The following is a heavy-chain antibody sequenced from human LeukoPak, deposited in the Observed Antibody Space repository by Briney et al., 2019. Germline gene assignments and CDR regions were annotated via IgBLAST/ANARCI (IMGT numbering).Heavy chain of an antibody. V-gene: IGHV3-7*01. CDR1: GFTFSSYW. J-gene: IGHJ4*02. Sequence: GGSLRLSCAASGFTFSSYWMSWVRQAPGKGLEWVANINQDGSEKHYVDSVKGRFTISRDNAKKSLYLQMNSLRAEDTAVYYCGRLGGSGWNFDYGAKETLVTFS. D-gene: IGHD3-10*01. CDR3: GRLGGSGWNFDY. CDR2: INQDGSEK.